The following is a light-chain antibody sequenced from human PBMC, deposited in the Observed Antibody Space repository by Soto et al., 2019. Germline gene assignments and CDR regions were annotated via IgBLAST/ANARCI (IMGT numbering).Light chain of an antibody. J-gene: IGKJ5*01. CDR3: QQYNDGIT. CDR2: AAS. Sequence: EIGMTQSPATLSVSPGERSILSCRASQSISINLAWYQQKPGQAPRLLFYAASNRATGVPARLSGSWSGTEFTLTISSMKSEDFAVYYCQQYNDGITFGQGTRLEIK. V-gene: IGKV3-15*01. CDR1: QSISIN.